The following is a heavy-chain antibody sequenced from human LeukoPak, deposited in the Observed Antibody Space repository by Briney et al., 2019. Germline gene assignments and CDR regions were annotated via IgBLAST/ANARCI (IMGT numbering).Heavy chain of an antibody. Sequence: SETLSLTCTVSGGSISSYYWSWIRQPPGKGLEWIGYIYYSGSTNYNPSLKSRVTISVDTSKNQFSLKLSSVTAADTAVYYCVRVDRYYGSGSYYNGFDYWGQGTLVTVSS. CDR3: VRVDRYYGSGSYYNGFDY. V-gene: IGHV4-59*08. CDR2: IYYSGST. D-gene: IGHD3-10*01. J-gene: IGHJ4*02. CDR1: GGSISSYY.